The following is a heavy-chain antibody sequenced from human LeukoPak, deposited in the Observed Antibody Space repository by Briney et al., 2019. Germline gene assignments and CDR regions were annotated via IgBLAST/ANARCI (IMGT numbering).Heavy chain of an antibody. J-gene: IGHJ4*02. CDR2: ISSSNTI. V-gene: IGHV3-48*02. CDR1: GFTFSTYS. CDR3: ARDRHGAYDFDY. Sequence: GGSLRLSCAASGFTFSTYSMNWVRQAPGKGLEWVSYISSSNTIYYADSVKGRFTISRDNAKNSLYLQMNSLRDEDTAVFYCARDRHGAYDFDYWGQGTLVTVSS. D-gene: IGHD4-17*01.